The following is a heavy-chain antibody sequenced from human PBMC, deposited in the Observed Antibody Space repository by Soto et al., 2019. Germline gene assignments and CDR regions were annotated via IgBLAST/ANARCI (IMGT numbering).Heavy chain of an antibody. CDR1: GGSFSGSY. J-gene: IGHJ4*02. D-gene: IGHD3-16*02. CDR2: INHSGST. CDR3: ARNHYDYVWGSYRPLGFDY. Sequence: ETLSLTCAVYGGSFSGSYWSWIRQPPGKGLEWIGEINHSGSTNYNPSLKSRVTISVDTSKNQFSLKLSSVTAADTAVYYCARNHYDYVWGSYRPLGFDYWGQGTPVTVSS. V-gene: IGHV4-34*01.